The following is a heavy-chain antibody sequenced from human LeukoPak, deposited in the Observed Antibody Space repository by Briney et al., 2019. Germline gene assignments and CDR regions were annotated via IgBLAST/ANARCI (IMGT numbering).Heavy chain of an antibody. J-gene: IGHJ5*02. CDR1: GYTFTSYY. D-gene: IGHD5-24*01. CDR3: ARDNSVRDEAWWFYP. Sequence: ASVKVSCKASGYTFTSYYMHWVRQAPGQGLEWMGIINPSGGSTSYAQKFQGRVTMTRDTSTSTVYMELSSLRSEDTAVYYCARDNSVRDEAWWFYPWGQGTLVTVSS. CDR2: INPSGGST. V-gene: IGHV1-46*01.